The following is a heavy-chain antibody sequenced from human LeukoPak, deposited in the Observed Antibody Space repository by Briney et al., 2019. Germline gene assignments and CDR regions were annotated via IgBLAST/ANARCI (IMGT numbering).Heavy chain of an antibody. CDR3: ARAAEMATKQYYFDY. CDR1: GFSFSSYE. J-gene: IGHJ4*02. V-gene: IGHV3-48*03. Sequence: GGSLRLSCAASGFSFSSYEMNWDRQAPGKGLEWISYISASGTLKHYADSVEGRFTISRDNAKNSLYLQMNSLRAEDTAVYYCARAAEMATKQYYFDYWGQGTLVTVSS. D-gene: IGHD5-24*01. CDR2: ISASGTLK.